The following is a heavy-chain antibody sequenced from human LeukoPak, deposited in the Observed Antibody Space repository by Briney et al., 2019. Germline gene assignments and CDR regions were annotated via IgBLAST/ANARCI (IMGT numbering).Heavy chain of an antibody. V-gene: IGHV4-59*01. J-gene: IGHJ4*02. Sequence: SETLSLTCTVSGGSISSYYWSWIRQPPGKGLEWIGYIYYSGSTNYNPSLKSRVTISVDTSKNQFSLKLSSVTAADTAVYYCARSVGGTPSSGWSYWGQGTLVTVSS. CDR3: ARSVGGTPSSGWSY. CDR1: GGSISSYY. D-gene: IGHD6-19*01. CDR2: IYYSGST.